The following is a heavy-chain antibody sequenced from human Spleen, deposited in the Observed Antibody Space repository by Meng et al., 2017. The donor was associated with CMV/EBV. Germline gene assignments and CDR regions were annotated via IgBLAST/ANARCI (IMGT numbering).Heavy chain of an antibody. CDR3: AKTSDFWNGFGGWLDP. J-gene: IGHJ5*02. CDR1: GGSFSGYY. Sequence: GSLRLSCAVYGGSFSGYYWSWIRQPPGKGPEWIGEINHSGSTNYNPSLKSRVTISVDTSKNQFSLRLSSVTTADTAIYYCAKTSDFWNGFGGWLDPWGQGILVTVSS. D-gene: IGHD3-3*01. CDR2: INHSGST. V-gene: IGHV4-34*01.